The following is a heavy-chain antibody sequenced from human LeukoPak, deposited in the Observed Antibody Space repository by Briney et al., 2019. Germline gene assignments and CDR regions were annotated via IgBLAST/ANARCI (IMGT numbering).Heavy chain of an antibody. Sequence: GRSLRLSCAASGFTFSSYAMHWVRQAPGKGLEWVADTSYDGHKKYYADSVKGRFTISRDNSKNTLYLQMNTLRAEDTAVYYCARSTHWELTGDRSYLDYWGQGTLVAVSS. CDR3: ARSTHWELTGDRSYLDY. CDR1: GFTFSSYA. D-gene: IGHD7-27*01. CDR2: TSYDGHKK. V-gene: IGHV3-30-3*01. J-gene: IGHJ4*02.